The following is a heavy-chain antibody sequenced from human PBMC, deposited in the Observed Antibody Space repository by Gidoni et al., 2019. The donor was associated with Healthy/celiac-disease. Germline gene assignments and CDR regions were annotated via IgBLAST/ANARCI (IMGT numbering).Heavy chain of an antibody. CDR1: GGTFSSYA. CDR2: IIPILGTA. V-gene: IGHV1-69*06. CDR3: ARVEGSSRKNWFDP. J-gene: IGHJ5*02. Sequence: QVQLLQSGAEVKKPGSSVKVSCKASGGTFSSYAISGVRQAPGQGLEWMGGIIPILGTANYAQKFQGRVTITAYKSTSTAYMELSSLRSEDTAVYYCARVEGSSRKNWFDPWGQGTLVTVSS. D-gene: IGHD6-13*01.